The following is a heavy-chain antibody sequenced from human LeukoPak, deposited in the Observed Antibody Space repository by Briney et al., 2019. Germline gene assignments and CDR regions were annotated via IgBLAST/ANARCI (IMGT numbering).Heavy chain of an antibody. Sequence: SETLSLTCTVSGGSISSYYWSWIRQPAGKGLEWIGRIYSSGSTNYNPSLKSRVTMSVETSKNQFSLKLTSVTAADTAVYYCARSTRGNYANWFDPWGQGTQVTVSS. V-gene: IGHV4-4*07. J-gene: IGHJ5*02. D-gene: IGHD1-26*01. CDR3: ARSTRGNYANWFDP. CDR2: IYSSGST. CDR1: GGSISSYY.